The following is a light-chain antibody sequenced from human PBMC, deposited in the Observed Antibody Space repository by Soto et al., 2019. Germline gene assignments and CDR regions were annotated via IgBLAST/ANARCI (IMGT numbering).Light chain of an antibody. CDR3: GTWDSSLSACV. J-gene: IGLJ1*01. CDR1: SSNIGNNY. CDR2: DNN. V-gene: IGLV1-51*01. Sequence: QSVLTQPPSVSAAPGQKVTISCSGSSSNIGNNYVSWYQQLPGTAPKLLIYDNNKRPSGILDRFSGSKSGTSATLGITGLQTGDEADYYCGTWDSSLSACVFATGTKLTVL.